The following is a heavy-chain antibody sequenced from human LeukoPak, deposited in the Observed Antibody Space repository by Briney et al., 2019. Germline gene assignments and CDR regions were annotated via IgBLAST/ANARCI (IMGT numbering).Heavy chain of an antibody. CDR1: GFTVSSNY. V-gene: IGHV3-53*01. CDR3: ARTPNYYYGSGNYYND. CDR2: IYSAGTT. Sequence: GGSLRLSCAASGFTVSSNYMSWVRQAPGKGLECISVIYSAGTTNYADSVQGRFTISRDISKNTVYLQMISLRAEDTAVYYCARTPNYYYGSGNYYNDWGQGTLVTVSS. J-gene: IGHJ4*02. D-gene: IGHD3-10*01.